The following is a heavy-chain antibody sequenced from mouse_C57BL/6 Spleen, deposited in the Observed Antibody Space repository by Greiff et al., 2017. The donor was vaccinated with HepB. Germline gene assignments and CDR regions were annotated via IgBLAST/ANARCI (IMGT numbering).Heavy chain of an antibody. J-gene: IGHJ4*01. Sequence: EVKLVESGPELVKPGASVKISCKASGYSFTGYYMNWVKQSPEKSLEWIGEINPSTGGTTYNQKFKAKATLTVDKSSSTAYMQLKSLTSEDSAVYYCAGGGGYYAMDYWGQGTSVTVSS. CDR1: GYSFTGYY. V-gene: IGHV1-42*01. CDR3: AGGGGYYAMDY. CDR2: INPSTGGT.